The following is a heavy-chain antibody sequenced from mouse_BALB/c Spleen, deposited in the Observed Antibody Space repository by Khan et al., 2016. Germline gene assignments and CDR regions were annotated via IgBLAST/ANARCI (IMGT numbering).Heavy chain of an antibody. D-gene: IGHD2-2*01. V-gene: IGHV3-2*02. CDR2: ISYSGTT. CDR1: GYSITSDYA. CDR3: ARWLDAMDY. Sequence: EVKLLESGPGLVKPSQSLSLTCTVTGYSITSDYAWNWIRQFPGNKLEWTGYISYSGTTTYNPSLKSRISITRDTSKNQFFLQLNSVTTEDTATYYCARWLDAMDYWGQGTSVTVSS. J-gene: IGHJ4*01.